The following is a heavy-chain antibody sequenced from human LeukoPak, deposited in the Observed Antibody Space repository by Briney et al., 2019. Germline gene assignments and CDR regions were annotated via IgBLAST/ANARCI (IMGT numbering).Heavy chain of an antibody. Sequence: SVKVSCKASGGTFGSYAISWVRQAPGQGLEWMGGIIPIFATANYAEKFQGRVTITAGESTSTAYMELSSLRSEDTAVYYCARDHLGYGSGSPFDYWGQGTLVTVSS. J-gene: IGHJ4*02. CDR3: ARDHLGYGSGSPFDY. D-gene: IGHD3-10*01. CDR1: GGTFGSYA. CDR2: IIPIFATA. V-gene: IGHV1-69*13.